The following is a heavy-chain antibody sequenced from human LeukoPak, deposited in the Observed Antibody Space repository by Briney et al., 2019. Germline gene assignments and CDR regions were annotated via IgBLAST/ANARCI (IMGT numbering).Heavy chain of an antibody. CDR2: ISGSGGST. Sequence: PGGSLRLSCAASGFTFNSYGMSWVRQAPGKGLEWVSAISGSGGSTYYADSVKGRFTISRDNSKNTLYLQMNSLRAEDTAVYYCAKGLLEAEAAAGTGFDPWGQGTLVTVSS. V-gene: IGHV3-23*01. D-gene: IGHD6-13*01. J-gene: IGHJ5*02. CDR1: GFTFNSYG. CDR3: AKGLLEAEAAAGTGFDP.